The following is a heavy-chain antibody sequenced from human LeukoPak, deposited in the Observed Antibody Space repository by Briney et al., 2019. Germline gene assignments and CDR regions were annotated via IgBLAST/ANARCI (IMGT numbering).Heavy chain of an antibody. CDR2: ISSSGSTI. V-gene: IGHV3-48*04. D-gene: IGHD3-3*01. Sequence: GGSLRLSCVASGFTSSTYGMNWVRQAPGKGREWVSYISSSGSTIYYADSVKGRFTISRENAKNSLYLQMNSLRAEDTAVYYCARWGYDFWSGYYPSPHYYYYYGMDVWGQGTTVTVSS. CDR1: GFTSSTYG. J-gene: IGHJ6*02. CDR3: ARWGYDFWSGYYPSPHYYYYYGMDV.